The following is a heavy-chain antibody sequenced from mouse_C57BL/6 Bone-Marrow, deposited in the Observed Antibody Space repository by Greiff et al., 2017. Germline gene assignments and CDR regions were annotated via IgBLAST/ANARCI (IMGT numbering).Heavy chain of an antibody. D-gene: IGHD1-1*01. CDR2: IDPENGDT. J-gene: IGHJ4*01. V-gene: IGHV14-4*01. CDR3: TLYYYGSSYDYYAMDY. Sequence: EVQLQQSGAELVRPGASVKLSCTASGFNIKDDYMHWVKQRPEQGLEWIGWIDPENGDTEYASKFQGKATITADTSSNTAYLQLSSLTSEDTAVYYCTLYYYGSSYDYYAMDYWGQGTSVTVSS. CDR1: GFNIKDDY.